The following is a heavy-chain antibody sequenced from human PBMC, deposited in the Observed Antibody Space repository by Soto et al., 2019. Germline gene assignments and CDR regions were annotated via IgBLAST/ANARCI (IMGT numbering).Heavy chain of an antibody. CDR3: ARDGSITIPGTSWFDP. D-gene: IGHD3-3*01. Sequence: QVQLVQSGAEVKKPGASVKVSCKASGYTFTSYYMHWVRQAPGQGLEWMGIINPSGGSTSYAQKFQGRVNMTRDTSTSTVYMELSSLRSEDTAVYYCARDGSITIPGTSWFDPWGQGTLVTVSS. CDR1: GYTFTSYY. CDR2: INPSGGST. V-gene: IGHV1-46*03. J-gene: IGHJ5*02.